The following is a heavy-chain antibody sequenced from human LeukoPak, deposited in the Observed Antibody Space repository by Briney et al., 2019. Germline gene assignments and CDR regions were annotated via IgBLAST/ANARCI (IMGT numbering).Heavy chain of an antibody. Sequence: PGGSLRLSCAASGFTFSSYSMNWVRQAPGKGLEWVSSISSSSSYIYYAYSVNGRFTISRDNAKNSLYLQINILRAKDTAVYYCAVSGLYGSGRSWEYWGQGTMVTVSS. D-gene: IGHD3-10*01. CDR3: AVSGLYGSGRSWEY. CDR1: GFTFSSYS. V-gene: IGHV3-21*01. CDR2: ISSSSSYI. J-gene: IGHJ4*02.